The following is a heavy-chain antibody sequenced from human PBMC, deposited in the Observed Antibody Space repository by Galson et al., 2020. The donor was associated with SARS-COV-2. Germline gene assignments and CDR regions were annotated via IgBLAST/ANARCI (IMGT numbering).Heavy chain of an antibody. Sequence: SETLSLTCTVSAGSISSGGYYWSWIRQNPGKGLEWIGYIYYSGSTYYNPSLKSRVTIAVDTSKNQFSLKLSSVTAAGTAVYYCARDKFYYDSSGYVRGDYYYYYGMDVWGQGTTVTVSS. CDR2: IYYSGST. D-gene: IGHD3-22*01. J-gene: IGHJ6*02. CDR3: ARDKFYYDSSGYVRGDYYYYYGMDV. CDR1: AGSISSGGYY. V-gene: IGHV4-31*03.